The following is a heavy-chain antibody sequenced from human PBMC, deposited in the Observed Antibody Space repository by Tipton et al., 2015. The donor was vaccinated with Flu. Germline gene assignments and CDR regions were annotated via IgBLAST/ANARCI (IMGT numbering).Heavy chain of an antibody. J-gene: IGHJ4*02. CDR2: GGSGGST. CDR3: AKDMGVVTAQFDY. D-gene: IGHD2-21*02. CDR1: GFTFSSYA. Sequence: SLRLSCAASGFTFSSYAMSWVRQAPGKGLEWVSIGGSGGSTYYADSVKGRFTISRDNSKNTLYLQMNSLRAEDTAVYYCAKDMGVVTAQFDYWGQGTLVIVSS. V-gene: IGHV3-23*01.